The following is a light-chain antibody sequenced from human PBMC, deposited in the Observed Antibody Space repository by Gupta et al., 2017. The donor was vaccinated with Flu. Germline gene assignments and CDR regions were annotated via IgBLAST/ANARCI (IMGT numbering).Light chain of an antibody. CDR3: QQDDLYVN. V-gene: IGKV1-5*03. CDR1: QNINNQ. J-gene: IGKJ5*01. Sequence: ITCRASQNINNQLGWYHKTPGKAPKLLINTASSLEGVVQTICSGGGSRTDFTLTISRLQPDDAATYYCQQDDLYVNFGQGTRLEIK. CDR2: TAS.